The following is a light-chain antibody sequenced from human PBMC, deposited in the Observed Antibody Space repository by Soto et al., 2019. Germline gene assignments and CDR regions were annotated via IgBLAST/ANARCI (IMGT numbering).Light chain of an antibody. Sequence: DIVMTQSPLSLPVIPGEPASISCRSSQSLLHNLGWFGQKPGQSPQLLIYLGSGRASGVPDRFSGSGSGTDFTLKISRVEAEDVGVYYCMQVLQTPLTFGGGTKVEIK. CDR3: MQVLQTPLT. V-gene: IGKV2-28*01. CDR1: QSLLHN. CDR2: LGS. J-gene: IGKJ4*01.